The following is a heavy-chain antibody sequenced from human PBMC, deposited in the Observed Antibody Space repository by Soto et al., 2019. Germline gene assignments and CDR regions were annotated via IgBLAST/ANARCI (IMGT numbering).Heavy chain of an antibody. CDR2: IKQDGSEK. Sequence: GGSLRLSCAASGFTFSNAWMSWVRQAPGKGLEWVANIKQDGSEKYYVDSVKGRFTISRDNAKNSLYLQMNSLRAEDTAVYYCARDMWIQLWPSESYYYYYGMDVWGQGTTVTVSS. CDR1: GFTFSNAW. V-gene: IGHV3-7*01. J-gene: IGHJ6*02. CDR3: ARDMWIQLWPSESYYYYYGMDV. D-gene: IGHD5-18*01.